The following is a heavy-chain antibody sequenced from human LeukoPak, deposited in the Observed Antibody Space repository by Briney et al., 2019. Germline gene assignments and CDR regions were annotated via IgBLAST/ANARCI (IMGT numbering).Heavy chain of an antibody. Sequence: GGSLRLSCAASGFTFSSYWMHWVRQAPGKGLVWVSRINSDGSSTSYADSVKGRFTISRDNAKNTLHLQVNSLRAEDTAVYYCARGGGLNAFDIWGQGTMVTVSS. CDR3: ARGGGLNAFDI. CDR2: INSDGSST. J-gene: IGHJ3*02. CDR1: GFTFSSYW. D-gene: IGHD4-23*01. V-gene: IGHV3-74*01.